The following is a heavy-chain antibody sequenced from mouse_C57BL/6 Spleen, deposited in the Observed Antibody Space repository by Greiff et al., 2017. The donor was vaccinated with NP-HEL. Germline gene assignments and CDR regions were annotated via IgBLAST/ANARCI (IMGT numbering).Heavy chain of an antibody. CDR3: TTGRGSSW. CDR2: IDPENGDT. J-gene: IGHJ2*01. Sequence: EVQLQQSGAELVRPGASVKLSCTASGFNIKDDYMHWVKQRPEQGLEWIGWIDPENGDTEYASKFQGKATITADTSSNTAYLQLSSLTSEDTAVYYCTTGRGSSWWGQGTTLTVSS. D-gene: IGHD1-1*01. V-gene: IGHV14-4*01. CDR1: GFNIKDDY.